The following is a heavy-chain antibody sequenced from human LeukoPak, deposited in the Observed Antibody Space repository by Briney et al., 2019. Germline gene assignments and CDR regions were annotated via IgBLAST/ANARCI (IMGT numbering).Heavy chain of an antibody. CDR1: GFTFSSYTL. CDR2: IYHSGST. V-gene: IGHV4-4*02. Sequence: GSLRLSCAASGFTFSSYTLNWVRQPPGKGLEWIGEIYHSGSTNYNPSLKSRVTISVDKSKNQFSLKLSSVTAADTAVYYCAREGPPGYCSGGSCYSGFDPWGQGTLVTVS. J-gene: IGHJ5*02. D-gene: IGHD2-15*01. CDR3: AREGPPGYCSGGSCYSGFDP.